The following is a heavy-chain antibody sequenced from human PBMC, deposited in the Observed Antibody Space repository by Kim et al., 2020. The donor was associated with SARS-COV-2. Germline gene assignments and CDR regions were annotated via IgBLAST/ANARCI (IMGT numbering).Heavy chain of an antibody. J-gene: IGHJ4*01. V-gene: IGHV3-33*05. D-gene: IGHD2-15*01. CDR1: GFTFSSYG. CDR2: ISYDGSNK. CDR3: ARDDPGYCSGGSCLDY. Sequence: GGSLRLSCAASGFTFSSYGMHWVRQAPGKGLEWVAVISYDGSNKYYADSVKGRFTISRDNSKNTLYLQMNSLRAEDTAVYYCARDDPGYCSGGSCLDYWG.